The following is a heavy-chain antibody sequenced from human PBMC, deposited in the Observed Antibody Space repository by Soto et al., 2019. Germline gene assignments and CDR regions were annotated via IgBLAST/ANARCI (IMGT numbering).Heavy chain of an antibody. D-gene: IGHD5-12*01. CDR1: GFSFSSYA. Sequence: EVQLLESGGGLVQPGGSLRLSCAACGFSFSSYAMSWIRQAPGKGLEWVSAISGSGGSTYYADSVKGRFTISRDNSKNTLYLQMNSLRAEDTAVYYCANRVASRGGFDYWGQGTLVTVSS. V-gene: IGHV3-23*01. CDR2: ISGSGGST. CDR3: ANRVASRGGFDY. J-gene: IGHJ4*02.